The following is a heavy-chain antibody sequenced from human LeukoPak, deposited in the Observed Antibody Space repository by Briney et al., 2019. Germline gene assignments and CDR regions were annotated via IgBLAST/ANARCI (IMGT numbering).Heavy chain of an antibody. J-gene: IGHJ3*01. CDR3: VRVGGAFDL. V-gene: IGHV3-48*01. D-gene: IGHD3-16*01. CDR1: GFTFSDYS. CDR2: ISSSSSTI. Sequence: GGSLRLSCAASGFTFSDYSMNWVRQAPGKGLEWISYISSSSSTIYYADSVKGRFTISRDNAKKSLYMQMNSLRAEDTAVYYCVRVGGAFDLWGQGTRVSASS.